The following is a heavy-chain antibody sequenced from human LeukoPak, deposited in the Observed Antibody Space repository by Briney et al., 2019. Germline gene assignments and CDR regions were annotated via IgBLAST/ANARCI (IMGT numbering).Heavy chain of an antibody. V-gene: IGHV1-8*01. D-gene: IGHD3-10*01. J-gene: IGHJ6*03. Sequence: ASVKVSCKASGYTFTSYDINWVRQATGQGLEWMGWMNPNSGNTGYAQKFQGRVTMTRNTSISTAYMELSSLRSEDTAVYYCARGTRLRGVRPFVYYMDVWGKGTTVTIYS. CDR1: GYTFTSYD. CDR2: MNPNSGNT. CDR3: ARGTRLRGVRPFVYYMDV.